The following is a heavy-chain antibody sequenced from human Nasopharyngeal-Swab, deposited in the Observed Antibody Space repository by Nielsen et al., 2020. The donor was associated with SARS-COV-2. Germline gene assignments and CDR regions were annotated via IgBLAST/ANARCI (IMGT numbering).Heavy chain of an antibody. Sequence: GESLKISCKGSGYSFTSYWIGWVRQMPGKGLEWMGIIYPGDSDTRYSPSFQGQVTISVDKSISTAYLQWSSLKASDTAMYYCARQESYSSSWYARSYGMDVWGQGTTVTVSS. CDR1: GYSFTSYW. J-gene: IGHJ6*02. CDR2: IYPGDSDT. CDR3: ARQESYSSSWYARSYGMDV. V-gene: IGHV5-51*01. D-gene: IGHD6-13*01.